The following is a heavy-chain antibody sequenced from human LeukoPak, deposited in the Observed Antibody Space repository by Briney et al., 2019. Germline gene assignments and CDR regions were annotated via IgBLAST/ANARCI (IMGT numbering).Heavy chain of an antibody. V-gene: IGHV3-23*01. Sequence: GGSLRLSCAASGFTFSSYGMSWVRQAPGKGLEWVSATSGNGGATYYADSVKGRFTISGDNSKNSLYLQMNSLRTEDTAVYYCAKEGIYGDSYFDFWGQGTLVTVSS. CDR3: AKEGIYGDSYFDF. CDR1: GFTFSSYG. J-gene: IGHJ4*02. D-gene: IGHD4-17*01. CDR2: TSGNGGAT.